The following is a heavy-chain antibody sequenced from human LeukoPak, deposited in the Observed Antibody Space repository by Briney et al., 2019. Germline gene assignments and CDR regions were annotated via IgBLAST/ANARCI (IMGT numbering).Heavy chain of an antibody. D-gene: IGHD2-2*01. J-gene: IGHJ4*02. CDR3: ARGCGSSTSCYRY. Sequence: GGSLRLSCAASGFTFSSYSMNWVRQAPGKGLEWVSYISSSSSTIYYADSVKGRFAISRDNAKNSLYPQMNSLRAEDTAVYYCARGCGSSTSCYRYWGQGTLVTVSS. CDR1: GFTFSSYS. V-gene: IGHV3-48*01. CDR2: ISSSSSTI.